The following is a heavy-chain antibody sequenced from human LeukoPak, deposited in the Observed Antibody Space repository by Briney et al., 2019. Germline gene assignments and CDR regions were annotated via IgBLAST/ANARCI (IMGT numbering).Heavy chain of an antibody. CDR2: ISFDGSNK. CDR1: GFTFSTYG. Sequence: GGSLRLSCTASGFTFSTYGIHWVRQAPGKGLEWVAVISFDGSNKYCADSVKGRFTISRDDSKNTLYLQMNSLRAENTAVYYCARDIESGYFDYWGQGTLVTVSS. D-gene: IGHD3-16*02. CDR3: ARDIESGYFDY. J-gene: IGHJ4*02. V-gene: IGHV3-33*08.